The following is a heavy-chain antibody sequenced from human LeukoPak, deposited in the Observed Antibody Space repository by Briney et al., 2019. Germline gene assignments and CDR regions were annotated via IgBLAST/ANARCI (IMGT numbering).Heavy chain of an antibody. CDR1: GFTFSSYG. J-gene: IGHJ4*02. Sequence: GGTLRLSCAASGFTFSSYGMSWVRQAPGKGLEWVSAISGSGGSTYYADSVKGRFTISRDNAKNSLYLQMNSLRAEDTAVYYCARDLIRYYYDSSGYYRWGQGTLVTVSS. D-gene: IGHD3-22*01. CDR2: ISGSGGST. V-gene: IGHV3-23*01. CDR3: ARDLIRYYYDSSGYYR.